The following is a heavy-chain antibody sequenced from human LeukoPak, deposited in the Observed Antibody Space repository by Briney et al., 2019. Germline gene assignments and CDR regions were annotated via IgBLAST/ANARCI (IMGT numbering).Heavy chain of an antibody. V-gene: IGHV3-30*02. CDR3: ARDSSVGAAYFDF. CDR2: IRYDGRDK. Sequence: GGSLRLSCAASRFIFSSSGMHWVRQAPGKGLEWVAYIRYDGRDKYYVDSVKGRFTISRDNSKNTLNLQMNSLRPDDAAVYYCARDSSVGAAYFDFWGQGALVTVSS. J-gene: IGHJ4*02. D-gene: IGHD1-26*01. CDR1: RFIFSSSG.